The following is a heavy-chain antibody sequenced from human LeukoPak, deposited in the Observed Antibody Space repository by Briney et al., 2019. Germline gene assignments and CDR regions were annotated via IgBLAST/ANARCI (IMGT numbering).Heavy chain of an antibody. V-gene: IGHV3-23*01. Sequence: GGSLRLSCTASGFTFNDFAMTWVRQAPGKGLEWVSTIRATDTSTYYADSVTGRFTISRDNSKNSVHLQMNNLRDDDTAIYFCAKGGYTSPYDYWGQGTLVTVSS. CDR1: GFTFNDFA. D-gene: IGHD2-2*02. CDR3: AKGGYTSPYDY. J-gene: IGHJ4*02. CDR2: IRATDTST.